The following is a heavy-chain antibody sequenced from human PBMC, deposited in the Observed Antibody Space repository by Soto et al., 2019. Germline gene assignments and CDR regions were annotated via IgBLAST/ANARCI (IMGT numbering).Heavy chain of an antibody. CDR1: GFTFSSYG. CDR2: IWYDGSNK. V-gene: IGHV3-30*02. Sequence: PGGSLRLSCAASGFTFSSYGMHWVRQAPGKGLEWVAFIWYDGSNKYYADSVKGRFTISRDNSKNTLYLQINSLRAEDTAVYYCVKGSRGEYYNYYNGVDVWGQGTTVTVSS. D-gene: IGHD3-22*01. J-gene: IGHJ6*02. CDR3: VKGSRGEYYNYYNGVDV.